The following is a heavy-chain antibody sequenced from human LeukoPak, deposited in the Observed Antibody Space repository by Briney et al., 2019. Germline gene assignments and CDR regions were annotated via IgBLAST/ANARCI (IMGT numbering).Heavy chain of an antibody. CDR2: IIPIFGTA. CDR3: AREGNPFWSGYQRVVYAFDI. D-gene: IGHD3-3*01. Sequence: GSSVKLSCKASGGTFSSYAISWVRQAHGPGLEWMGGIIPIFGTANYAQKFQGRVTITADESTSTAYMELSSLRSEDTAVYYCAREGNPFWSGYQRVVYAFDIWGQGTMVTVSS. J-gene: IGHJ3*02. V-gene: IGHV1-69*01. CDR1: GGTFSSYA.